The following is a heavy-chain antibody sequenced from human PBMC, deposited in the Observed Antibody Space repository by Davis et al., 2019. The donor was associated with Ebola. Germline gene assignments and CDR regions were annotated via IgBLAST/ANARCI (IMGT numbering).Heavy chain of an antibody. D-gene: IGHD3-3*01. V-gene: IGHV3-30*18. CDR2: ISYDGSNK. CDR3: AKRSGYWPYYYYGMDV. CDR1: GFTFSSYG. Sequence: GESLKISCAASGFTFSSYGMHWVRQAPGKGLEWVAVISYDGSNKYYADSVKGRFTISRDNSKNTLYLQMNSLRVEDTAVYYCAKRSGYWPYYYYGMDVWGQGTTVTVSS. J-gene: IGHJ6*02.